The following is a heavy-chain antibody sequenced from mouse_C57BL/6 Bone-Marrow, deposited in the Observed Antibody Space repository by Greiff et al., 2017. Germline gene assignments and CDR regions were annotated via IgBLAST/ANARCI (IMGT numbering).Heavy chain of an antibody. J-gene: IGHJ3*01. CDR3: ARPLGAWFAY. CDR2: ISSGGSYT. V-gene: IGHV5-6*01. Sequence: EVKLVESGGDLVKPGGSLKLSCAASGFTFSSYGMSWVRQTPDKRLEWVATISSGGSYTYSPDSVKGRFTISRDNAKNTLNLQMSGLKSEDTSMYYCARPLGAWFAYWGQGTLVTVSA. CDR1: GFTFSSYG.